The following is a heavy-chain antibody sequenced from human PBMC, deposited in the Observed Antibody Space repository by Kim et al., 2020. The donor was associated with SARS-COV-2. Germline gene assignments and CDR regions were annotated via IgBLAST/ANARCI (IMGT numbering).Heavy chain of an antibody. CDR1: GGTFSSYA. D-gene: IGHD3-16*02. J-gene: IGHJ1*01. CDR2: IIPIFGTA. V-gene: IGHV1-69*13. CDR3: ARAYIVRDGYNRGYFQH. Sequence: SVKVSCKASGGTFSSYAISWVRQAPGQGLEWMGGIIPIFGTANYAQKFQGRVTITADESTSTAYMELSSLRSEDTAVYYCARAYIVRDGYNRGYFQHWGQGTLVTVSS.